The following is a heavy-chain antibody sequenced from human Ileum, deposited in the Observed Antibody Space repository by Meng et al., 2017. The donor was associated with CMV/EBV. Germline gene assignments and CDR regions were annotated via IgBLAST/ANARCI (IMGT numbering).Heavy chain of an antibody. D-gene: IGHD1/OR15-1a*01. CDR3: ARGSHGTTVSLFDS. CDR1: GDSVSSNIAA. Sequence: QVQRQPAGPGLVKPSPTLSLTCAISGDSVSSNIAAWNWIRQSPSRGLEWLGRTYYRSKWYSDSAISVRSRLSVSPDTSRNQFSLQLTSVTPEDTAVYYCARGSHGTTVSLFDSWGQGILVTVSS. J-gene: IGHJ4*02. CDR2: TYYRSKWYS. V-gene: IGHV6-1*01.